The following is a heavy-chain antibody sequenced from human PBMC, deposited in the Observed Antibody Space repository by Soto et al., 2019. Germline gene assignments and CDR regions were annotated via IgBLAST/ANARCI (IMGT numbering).Heavy chain of an antibody. Sequence: SETLSLTCAVYGWSFSSYYWSWIRQPPGKGLEWIGEINHSGSTNYNPSLKSRVTISVDTSKNQFSLNLSSVTAADTAVYYCAREFGTMFGFDPWGQGTLVTVSS. J-gene: IGHJ5*02. CDR3: AREFGTMFGFDP. D-gene: IGHD3-10*02. CDR2: INHSGST. CDR1: GWSFSSYY. V-gene: IGHV4-34*01.